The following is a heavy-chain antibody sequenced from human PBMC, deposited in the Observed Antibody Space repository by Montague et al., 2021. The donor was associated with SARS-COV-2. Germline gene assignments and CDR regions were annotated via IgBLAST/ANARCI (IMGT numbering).Heavy chain of an antibody. V-gene: IGHV4-34*01. CDR3: ARGNLAVSMIVVVFISSSYYLDY. D-gene: IGHD3-22*01. Sequence: SETLSLTCTVSGVVELRRKSEEHTSELQSHHERVCRLLHKKKTNYNPSLKSRVTISVDTSRNQFSLKLTSVTAADTAVYFCARGNLAVSMIVVVFISSSYYLDYGGQGALVTVSS. CDR1: GVVELRRK. J-gene: IGHJ4*02. CDR2: LHKKKT.